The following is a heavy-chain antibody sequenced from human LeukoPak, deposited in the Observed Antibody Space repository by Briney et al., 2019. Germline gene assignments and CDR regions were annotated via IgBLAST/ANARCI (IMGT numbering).Heavy chain of an antibody. V-gene: IGHV1-46*01. CDR2: INPSDGYT. CDR3: ARVRIVAAGCFDY. CDR1: GYTFTNYF. D-gene: IGHD6-13*01. J-gene: IGHJ4*02. Sequence: ASVKVSCKASGYTFTNYFMHWVRQAPGQGLEWMGTINPSDGYTTYAQKFQGRVTMARDMSTSTVYMELNSLRSEDTAVYYCARVRIVAAGCFDYWGQGTLVTVSS.